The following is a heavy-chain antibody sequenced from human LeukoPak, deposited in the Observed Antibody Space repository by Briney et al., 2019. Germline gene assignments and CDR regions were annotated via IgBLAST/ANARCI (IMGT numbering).Heavy chain of an antibody. J-gene: IGHJ4*02. CDR2: ISGSGGST. CDR1: GFTFSSYA. V-gene: IGHV3-23*01. Sequence: GGSLRLSCAASGFTFSSYAMSWVRQAPGKGLEWVSAISGSGGSTYYADSVKGRFTISRDNSKNTLYLQMNSLRAEDTAVYYCAKATSYYYDSSGLDYWGQGTLVAVSS. CDR3: AKATSYYYDSSGLDY. D-gene: IGHD3-22*01.